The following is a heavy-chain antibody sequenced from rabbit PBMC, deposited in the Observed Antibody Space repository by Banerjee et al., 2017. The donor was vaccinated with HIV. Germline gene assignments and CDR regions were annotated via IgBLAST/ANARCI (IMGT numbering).Heavy chain of an antibody. CDR1: GFSFSNKYV. J-gene: IGHJ4*01. CDR3: ARDLAGVIGWNFNL. CDR2: IYSDSSSDT. Sequence: QEQLEESGGDLVKPEGSLTLTCTASGFSFSNKYVMCWVRQAPGKGLEWIGCIYSDSSSDTYYAIWAKGRFTISRTSSTTVTLQMTSLTAADTATYLCARDLAGVIGWNFNLWGPGTLVTVS. D-gene: IGHD4-1*01. V-gene: IGHV1S45*01.